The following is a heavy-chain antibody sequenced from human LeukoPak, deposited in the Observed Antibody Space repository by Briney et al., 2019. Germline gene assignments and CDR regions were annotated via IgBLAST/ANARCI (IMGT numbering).Heavy chain of an antibody. V-gene: IGHV3-23*01. CDR1: GFTFDDYA. J-gene: IGHJ4*02. Sequence: GGSLRLSCAASGFTFDDYAMHWVRQAPGKGLEWVSGISGSGGSTYYADSVKGRFTISRDNSKNTLYLQMNSLRAEDTAVYYCAKDWSSSSWYVFDYWGQGTLVTVSS. D-gene: IGHD6-13*01. CDR2: ISGSGGST. CDR3: AKDWSSSSWYVFDY.